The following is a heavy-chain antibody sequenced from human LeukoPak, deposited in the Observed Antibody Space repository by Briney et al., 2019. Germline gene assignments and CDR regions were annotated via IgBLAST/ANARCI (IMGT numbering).Heavy chain of an antibody. CDR1: GYTLTELS. V-gene: IGHV1-2*02. J-gene: IGHJ5*02. CDR2: INPNSGGT. CDR3: ARSYCSSTSCFNWFDP. Sequence: GASVKVSCKVSGYTLTELSMHWVRQAPGQGLEWMGWINPNSGGTNYAQKFQGRVTMTRDTSISTAYMELSRLRSDDTAVYYCARSYCSSTSCFNWFDPWGQGTLVTVSS. D-gene: IGHD2-2*01.